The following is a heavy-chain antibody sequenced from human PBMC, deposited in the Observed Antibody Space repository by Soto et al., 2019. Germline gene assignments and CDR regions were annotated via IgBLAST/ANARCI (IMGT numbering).Heavy chain of an antibody. V-gene: IGHV3-15*01. J-gene: IGHJ4*02. D-gene: IGHD4-17*01. CDR3: TPPPTTVTTH. CDR2: IKSKTDGGTT. Sequence: EVQLVESGGGLVKPGGSLRLSCAASGFTFSNAWMSWVRQAPGKGLEWVGRIKSKTDGGTTDYAAPVKGRFTISRDDSKNTPYPQMNRPKTEEPGVDYCTPPPTTVTTHWGQGTLVTVSS. CDR1: GFTFSNAW.